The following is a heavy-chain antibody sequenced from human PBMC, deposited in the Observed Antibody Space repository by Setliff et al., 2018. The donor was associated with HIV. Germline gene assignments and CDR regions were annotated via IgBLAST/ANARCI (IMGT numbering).Heavy chain of an antibody. D-gene: IGHD3-22*01. CDR3: ARHVTVYYYDSSGYYSGAFDI. CDR2: IYHSGST. J-gene: IGHJ3*02. Sequence: SETLSLTCAVSGYSISSGYYWGWIRQPPGKGLEWIGSIYHSGSTYYNPSLKSRFTISVDTSKNPFSLKLSSVTAADTSVYYCARHVTVYYYDSSGYYSGAFDIWGQGTMVTVSS. V-gene: IGHV4-38-2*01. CDR1: GYSISSGYY.